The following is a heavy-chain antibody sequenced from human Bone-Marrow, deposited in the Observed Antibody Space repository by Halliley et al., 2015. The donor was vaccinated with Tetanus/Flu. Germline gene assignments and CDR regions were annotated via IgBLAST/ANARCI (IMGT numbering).Heavy chain of an antibody. V-gene: IGHV3-74*01. Sequence: SLRLSCAASGFTFSTLWMHWVRQAPGKGLVWVSHINSDGSATTYADFVKGRFTISRDNAKNTLYLQMNSLRAEDTAVYYCARGGYGAVDIWGQGPLVTVSS. CDR2: INSDGSAT. J-gene: IGHJ3*02. CDR1: GFTFSTLW. D-gene: IGHD6-13*01. CDR3: ARGGYGAVDI.